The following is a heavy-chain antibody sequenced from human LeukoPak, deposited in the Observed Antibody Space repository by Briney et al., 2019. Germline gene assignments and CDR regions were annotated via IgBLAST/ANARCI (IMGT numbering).Heavy chain of an antibody. CDR1: GFAFSNAW. D-gene: IGHD3-22*01. CDR2: IRSNSDGGTI. Sequence: GGSLRLSCATSGFAFSNAWMNWVRQAPGKGLEWVGRIRSNSDGGTIDYAAPVKGRFTLSRDDSKTTLYLQMNSLQTEDTAVYYCATDFYDSTWGQGTLVAVSS. CDR3: ATDFYDST. V-gene: IGHV3-15*07. J-gene: IGHJ5*02.